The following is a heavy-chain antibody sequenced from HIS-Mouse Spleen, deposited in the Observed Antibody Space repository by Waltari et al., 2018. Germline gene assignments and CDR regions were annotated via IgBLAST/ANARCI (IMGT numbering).Heavy chain of an antibody. CDR3: ARSPYYDFWSGYSDNWFDP. Sequence: QVQLQESGPGLVKPSQTLSLTCTFSGGPISRGGYHWSWIRPHPGKGLEWSGYTYYSRRTYYNPSLKSRVTISVDTSKNQFSLKLSFVTAADTAVYYCARSPYYDFWSGYSDNWFDPWGQGTLVTVSS. V-gene: IGHV4-31*03. CDR1: GGPISRGGYH. CDR2: TYYSRRT. J-gene: IGHJ5*02. D-gene: IGHD3-3*01.